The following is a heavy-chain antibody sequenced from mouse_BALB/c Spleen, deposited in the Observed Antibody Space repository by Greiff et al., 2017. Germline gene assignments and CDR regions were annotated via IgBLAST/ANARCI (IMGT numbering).Heavy chain of an antibody. D-gene: IGHD1-1*01. Sequence: EVQGVESGPELMKPGASVKISCKASGYSFTSYYMHWVKQSHGKSLEWIGYIDPFNGGTSYNQKFKGKATLTVYKSSSTAYMHLSSLTSEDSAVYYCANYYGSSYLLYYAMDYWGQGTSVTVAS. V-gene: IGHV1S135*01. J-gene: IGHJ4*01. CDR1: GYSFTSYY. CDR2: IDPFNGGT. CDR3: ANYYGSSYLLYYAMDY.